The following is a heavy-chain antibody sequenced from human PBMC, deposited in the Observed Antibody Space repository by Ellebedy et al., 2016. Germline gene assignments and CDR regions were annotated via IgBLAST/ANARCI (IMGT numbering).Heavy chain of an antibody. CDR2: INAANGNT. D-gene: IGHD3-10*02. V-gene: IGHV1-3*01. Sequence: ASVKVSXKASRYSFTTDAIHWVRQAPGQTLEWMGWINAANGNTRYSQKFQGRVTMTRDTSANTAYMDLTSLTSEDTAVYYCTRITYVSQMRSSFDYWGQGTLVTVSS. J-gene: IGHJ4*02. CDR1: RYSFTTDA. CDR3: TRITYVSQMRSSFDY.